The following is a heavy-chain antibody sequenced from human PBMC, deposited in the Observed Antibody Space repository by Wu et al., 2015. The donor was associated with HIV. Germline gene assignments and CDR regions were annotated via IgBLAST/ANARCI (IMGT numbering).Heavy chain of an antibody. CDR1: GDTYNTYG. D-gene: IGHD2-21*01. CDR2: ITTVFGTA. CDR3: VTRSCLNSICHFGY. J-gene: IGHJ4*02. Sequence: QVHLVQSGAEVQKPGSSVKVSCKASGDTYNTYGITWVRQAPGQGLEWIGGITTVFGTAENAQQFQGRITITTDESTTAVFMELSNLGLDDTAVYYCVTRSCLNSICHFGYWGQGTLVTVSS. V-gene: IGHV1-69*05.